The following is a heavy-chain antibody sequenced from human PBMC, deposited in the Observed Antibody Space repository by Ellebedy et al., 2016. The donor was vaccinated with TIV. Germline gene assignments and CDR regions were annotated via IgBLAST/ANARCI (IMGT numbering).Heavy chain of an antibody. Sequence: GESLKISCVVSGLTFSDTWMSWVRQAPGKGLEWVARIKSKTDGGTADYSASVKGRFTISREYSEEKLFLQLNSLKVEDTAVYYCTTGGAWGQGTLVTVSS. D-gene: IGHD1-26*01. V-gene: IGHV3-15*01. CDR3: TTGGA. CDR1: GLTFSDTW. CDR2: IKSKTDGGTA. J-gene: IGHJ4*02.